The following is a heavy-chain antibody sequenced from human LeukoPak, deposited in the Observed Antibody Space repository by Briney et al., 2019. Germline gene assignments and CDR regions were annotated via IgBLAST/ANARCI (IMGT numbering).Heavy chain of an antibody. V-gene: IGHV3-15*01. CDR1: GFTFSNAW. D-gene: IGHD6-19*01. CDR3: TTAYPTYSSGWYQGDY. Sequence: GGSLRLSCAASGFTFSNAWMSWVRQAPGKGLEWVCRIKSKTDGGTTDYAAPVKGRFTISRDDSKNTLYLQMNSLKTEDTAVYYCTTAYPTYSSGWYQGDYWGQGTLVTVSS. CDR2: IKSKTDGGTT. J-gene: IGHJ4*02.